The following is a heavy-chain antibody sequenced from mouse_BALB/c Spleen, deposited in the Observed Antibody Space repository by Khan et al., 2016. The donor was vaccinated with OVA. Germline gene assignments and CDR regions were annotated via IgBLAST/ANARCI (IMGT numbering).Heavy chain of an antibody. CDR3: ARDYWFAN. CDR1: GFTFSNYA. V-gene: IGHV5-6-5*01. Sequence: VELVESGGGLVKPGGSLKLSCAASGFTFSNYAMSWVRQTPEKRLEWVASISSGGSTYYPDSVKGRFTISRDNARNILYLQMRSLRSEDTAKYYCARDYWFANGGQGTLVNVAA. J-gene: IGHJ3*01. CDR2: ISSGGST.